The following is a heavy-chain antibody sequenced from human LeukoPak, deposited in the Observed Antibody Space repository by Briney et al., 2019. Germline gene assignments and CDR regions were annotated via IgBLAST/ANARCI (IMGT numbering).Heavy chain of an antibody. CDR1: GYTFTGYY. CDR3: ARDLGDTYGSVGDFDY. D-gene: IGHD3-10*01. CDR2: INPDSGGT. J-gene: IGHJ4*02. Sequence: ASVKVSCKASGYTFTGYYMHWVRQTPGQGLEWMGWINPDSGGTIYAQNFQGRVTMTRDTSISTAYMELSSLRSDDTAVYYCARDLGDTYGSVGDFDYWGQGTLVTVSS. V-gene: IGHV1-2*02.